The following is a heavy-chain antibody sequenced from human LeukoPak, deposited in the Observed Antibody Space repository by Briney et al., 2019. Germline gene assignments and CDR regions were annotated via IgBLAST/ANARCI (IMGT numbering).Heavy chain of an antibody. J-gene: IGHJ4*02. Sequence: GASVKVSCKASGYTFTSYGISSVRQAPGQGLEWMGWINANTGNPTYAQGFTGRFVFSLDTSVSTAYLQISSLKAEDTAVYYCARSGSRGSGGDFDYWGQGTLVTVSS. D-gene: IGHD6-19*01. CDR1: GYTFTSYG. V-gene: IGHV7-4-1*02. CDR3: ARSGSRGSGGDFDY. CDR2: INANTGNP.